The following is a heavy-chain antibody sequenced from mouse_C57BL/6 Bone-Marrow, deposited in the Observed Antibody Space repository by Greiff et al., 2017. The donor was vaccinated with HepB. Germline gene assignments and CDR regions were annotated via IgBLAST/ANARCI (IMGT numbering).Heavy chain of an antibody. J-gene: IGHJ3*01. V-gene: IGHV5-4*01. CDR2: ISDGGSYT. Sequence: EVKLMESGGGLVKPGGSLKLSCAASGFTFSSYAMSWVRQTPEKRLEWVATISDGGSYTSYPDNVKGRFTISRDNAKNNLYLQMSHLKSEGAAMYYCARDVQIQHVPPAYWGQGALVTVSA. CDR3: ARDVQIQHVPPAY. D-gene: IGHD6-1*01. CDR1: GFTFSSYA.